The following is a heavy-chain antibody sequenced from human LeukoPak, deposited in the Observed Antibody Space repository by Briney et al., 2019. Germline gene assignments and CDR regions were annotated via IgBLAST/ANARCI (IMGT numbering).Heavy chain of an antibody. D-gene: IGHD4-17*01. Sequence: SETLSLTCAVYGGSFSGYYWGWIRQPPGKGLEWVGSIYHSGSTYYNPSLKSRVTISVDTSKNQFSLKLSSVTAADTAVYYCARVPRDYGDYLYFDYWGQGTLVTVSS. V-gene: IGHV4-34*01. J-gene: IGHJ4*02. CDR2: IYHSGST. CDR3: ARVPRDYGDYLYFDY. CDR1: GGSFSGYY.